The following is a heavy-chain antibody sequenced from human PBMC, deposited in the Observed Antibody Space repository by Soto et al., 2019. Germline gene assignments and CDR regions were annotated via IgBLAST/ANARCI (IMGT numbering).Heavy chain of an antibody. V-gene: IGHV1-69*12. CDR2: IIPIFRTP. CDR3: ARDKDPQQLGGNYYYGIDV. J-gene: IGHJ6*02. D-gene: IGHD3-3*02. CDR1: GGTFGNSA. Sequence: QVQLVQSGAEVKKPGSSVTVSCKASGGTFGNSAISWVRQAPGEGLEWMGGIIPIFRTPDYAQKFQGRVTIPADQSTTTAYMELTSLRSQDTAVSYCARDKDPQQLGGNYYYGIDVWGQGTTATVSS.